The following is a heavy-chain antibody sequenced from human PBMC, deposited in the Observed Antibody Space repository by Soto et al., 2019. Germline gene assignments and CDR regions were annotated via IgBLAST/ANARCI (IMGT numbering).Heavy chain of an antibody. Sequence: GESLKISCKGSGYTFTDYWIGWVRQLPGKGLEWMGIIYPGDSDTRYSPSFQGHVTITVDKSTSTAYLQWNTLKDSDTAMYYCARKISNLRSCYDAMDVWAPVTTVTVS. V-gene: IGHV5-51*01. J-gene: IGHJ6*02. D-gene: IGHD3-3*01. CDR2: IYPGDSDT. CDR1: GYTFTDYW. CDR3: ARKISNLRSCYDAMDV.